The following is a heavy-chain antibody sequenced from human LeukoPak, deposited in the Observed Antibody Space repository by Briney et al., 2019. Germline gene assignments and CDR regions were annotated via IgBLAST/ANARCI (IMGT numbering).Heavy chain of an antibody. CDR3: AREPSGNFGQLVSSAEYFQH. CDR2: ISFDGDNE. Sequence: GGSLRLSCAASGFTFSNYAIHWVRQAPGKGLEWVADISFDGDNEYYADSVRGRFMISRDNSKNIVYLQMNSLTIEDTAVYYCAREPSGNFGQLVSSAEYFQHWGQGTRVTVSS. CDR1: GFTFSNYA. V-gene: IGHV3-30-3*01. J-gene: IGHJ1*01. D-gene: IGHD5/OR15-5a*01.